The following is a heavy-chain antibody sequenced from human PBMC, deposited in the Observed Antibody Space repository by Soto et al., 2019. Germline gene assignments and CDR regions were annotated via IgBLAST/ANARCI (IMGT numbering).Heavy chain of an antibody. CDR1: GFIFSNSG. CDR2: ITSDGTNK. CDR3: AKPLEEGSSYDY. D-gene: IGHD6-13*01. J-gene: IGHJ4*02. Sequence: QVQLAESGGDVVQPGGSLRLSCAASGFIFSNSGMHWVRQAPGEGLEWVAVITSDGTNKLYADSVTGRFTISRDNSKNTLYLQMNSLRAEDTAVYYCAKPLEEGSSYDYWGQGTLVTVSS. V-gene: IGHV3-30*18.